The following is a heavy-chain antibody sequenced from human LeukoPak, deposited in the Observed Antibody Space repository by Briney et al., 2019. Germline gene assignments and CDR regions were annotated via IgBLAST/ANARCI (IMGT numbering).Heavy chain of an antibody. CDR3: AKERVTGSSRYFDWLLPFDY. CDR2: IISTGGST. J-gene: IGHJ4*02. CDR1: GFTFSSYD. Sequence: GSLRLSCAASGFTFSSYDMSWVRQAPGKGLEWVSGIISTGGSTYYADSVKGRFTISRDNSKNTLYLQMNSLRAEDTAVYYCAKERVTGSSRYFDWLLPFDYWGQGTLVTVSS. D-gene: IGHD3-9*01. V-gene: IGHV3-23*01.